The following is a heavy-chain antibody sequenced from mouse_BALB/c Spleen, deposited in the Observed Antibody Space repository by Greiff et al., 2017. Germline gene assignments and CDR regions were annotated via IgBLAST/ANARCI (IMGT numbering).Heavy chain of an antibody. Sequence: FQLQQSGAELVKPGASVKLSCTASGFNIKDTYMHWVKQRPEQGLEWIGRIDPANGNTKYDPKFQGKATITADTSSNTAYLQLSSLTSEDTAVYYCARGDYEGGLAYWGQGTLVTVSA. D-gene: IGHD2-4*01. CDR1: GFNIKDTY. CDR3: ARGDYEGGLAY. J-gene: IGHJ3*01. CDR2: IDPANGNT. V-gene: IGHV14-3*02.